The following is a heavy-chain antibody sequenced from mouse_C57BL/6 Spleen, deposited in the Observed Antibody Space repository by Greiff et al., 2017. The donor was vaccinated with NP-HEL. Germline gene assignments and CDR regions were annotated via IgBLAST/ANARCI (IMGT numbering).Heavy chain of an antibody. Sequence: VQLQQPGAELVMPGASVKLSCKASGYTFTSYWMHWVKQRPGQGLEWIGEIDPSDSYTNYNQKFKGKSTLTVDKSSSTAYMQLSSLTSEDSAVYYCARRVSGAMDYWGQGTSVTVSS. D-gene: IGHD3-2*02. CDR2: IDPSDSYT. CDR3: ARRVSGAMDY. J-gene: IGHJ4*01. CDR1: GYTFTSYW. V-gene: IGHV1-69*01.